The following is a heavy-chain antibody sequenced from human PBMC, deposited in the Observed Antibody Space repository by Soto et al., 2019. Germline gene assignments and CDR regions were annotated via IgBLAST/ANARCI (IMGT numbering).Heavy chain of an antibody. CDR2: INAGNGNT. J-gene: IGHJ6*02. D-gene: IGHD3-22*01. CDR1: GYTFTSYA. CDR3: ARGRDYYDSSGYYYALIYYYYGMDV. Sequence: ASVKVSCKASGYTFTSYAMHWVRQAPGQRLEWMGWINAGNGNTKYSQKFQGRVTITRDTSASTAYMELSSLRSEDTAVYYCARGRDYYDSSGYYYALIYYYYGMDVWGQGTTVTVSS. V-gene: IGHV1-3*01.